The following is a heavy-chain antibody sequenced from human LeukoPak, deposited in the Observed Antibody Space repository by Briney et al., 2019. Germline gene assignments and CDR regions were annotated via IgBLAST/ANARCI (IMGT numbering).Heavy chain of an antibody. CDR1: GGSFSGYY. CDR2: INHSGST. V-gene: IGHV4-34*01. Sequence: SETLSLTCAVYGGSFSGYYWSWIRQPPGKGLEWIGEINHSGSTNYNPSLKSRVTISVDTSKNQFSLKLSSVTAADTAVYYCASLDSGLGYWGQGPLVTVSS. CDR3: ASLDSGLGY. J-gene: IGHJ4*02. D-gene: IGHD4-17*01.